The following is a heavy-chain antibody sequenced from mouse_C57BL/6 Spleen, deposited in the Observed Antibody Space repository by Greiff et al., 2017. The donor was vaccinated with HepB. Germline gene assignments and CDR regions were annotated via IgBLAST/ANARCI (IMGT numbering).Heavy chain of an antibody. D-gene: IGHD1-2*01. Sequence: EVKLQESGPGLVKPSQSLSLTCSVTGYSITSGYYWNWIRQFPGNKLEWMGYISYDGSNNYNPSLKNRISITRDTSKNQFFLKLNSVTTEDTATYYCARDTATSAFAYWGQGTLVTVSA. CDR1: GYSITSGYY. CDR2: ISYDGSN. V-gene: IGHV3-6*01. CDR3: ARDTATSAFAY. J-gene: IGHJ3*01.